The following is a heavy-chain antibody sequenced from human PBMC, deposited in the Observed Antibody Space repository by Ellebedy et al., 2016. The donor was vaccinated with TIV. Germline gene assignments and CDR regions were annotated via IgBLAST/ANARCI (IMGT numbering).Heavy chain of an antibody. CDR2: ITHSGST. D-gene: IGHD3-10*01. CDR3: TRGRGLGFHY. J-gene: IGHJ4*02. Sequence: MPSETLSLTCAVYGGSFSGYYWNWIRQPPGKGLEWIGEITHSGSTNYNPSLKSRVTISVDTSKRQFSLNLHSVTAADTAIYYCTRGRGLGFHYWGQGSLVTVSS. CDR1: GGSFSGYY. V-gene: IGHV4-34*01.